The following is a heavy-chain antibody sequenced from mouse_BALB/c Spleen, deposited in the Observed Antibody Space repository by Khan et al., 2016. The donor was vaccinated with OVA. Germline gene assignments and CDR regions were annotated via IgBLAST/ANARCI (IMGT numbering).Heavy chain of an antibody. Sequence: QIQLVQSGAELARPGASVKLSCKASGYTFTDYYINWVKQRTGQGLEWIGEISPGSGDTYYNEKFKGKATLTADKSSSTVYMQLSSLTAEASAVYFCARRNYFGYTFAYWGQGTLVTLSA. J-gene: IGHJ3*01. CDR1: GYTFTDYY. CDR2: ISPGSGDT. D-gene: IGHD1-2*01. V-gene: IGHV1-77*01. CDR3: ARRNYFGYTFAY.